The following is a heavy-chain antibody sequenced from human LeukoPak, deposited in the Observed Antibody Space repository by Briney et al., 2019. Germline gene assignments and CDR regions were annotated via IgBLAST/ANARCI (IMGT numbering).Heavy chain of an antibody. CDR2: ISSSSSYI. CDR1: GFTFSSYS. J-gene: IGHJ4*02. CDR3: AGVGGNWVTTRY. Sequence: PGGSLRLSCAASGFTFSSYSMNWVRQAPGKGLEWGSSISSSSSYIYYADSVKGRFTISRDNAKNSLYLQMNSLRAEDTAVYYCAGVGGNWVTTRYWGQGTLVTVSS. V-gene: IGHV3-21*01. D-gene: IGHD4-17*01.